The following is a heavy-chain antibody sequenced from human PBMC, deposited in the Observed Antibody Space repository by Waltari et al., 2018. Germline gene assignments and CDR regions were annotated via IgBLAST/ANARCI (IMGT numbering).Heavy chain of an antibody. D-gene: IGHD3-22*01. CDR2: IWSDETNK. V-gene: IGHV3-30*02. Sequence: QVQLVESGGGVVQPGGSLRLSCAASGFTFRHQGIPWVRQAPGKGLEWVAFIWSDETNKHYADSVQGRFTISRDNSKNTVFLQMNSLRTEDTAVYYCAKGPDSSGYYSNWFDPWGQGILVTVSS. J-gene: IGHJ5*02. CDR1: GFTFRHQG. CDR3: AKGPDSSGYYSNWFDP.